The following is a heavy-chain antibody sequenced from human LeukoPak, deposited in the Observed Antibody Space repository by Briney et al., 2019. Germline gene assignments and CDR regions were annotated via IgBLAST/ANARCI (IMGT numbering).Heavy chain of an antibody. V-gene: IGHV4-34*01. J-gene: IGHJ3*02. CDR1: GGSFSGYY. CDR2: INHRGST. CDR3: ARGPLYYDYVWGSYRKRYDAFDI. Sequence: PSETLSLTCAVYGGSFSGYYWSWLRQPPGKGLEWIGEINHRGSTNYNPSLKSRVTISVDTSKNQFSLKLSSVTAADTAVYYCARGPLYYDYVWGSYRKRYDAFDIWGQGTMVTVSS. D-gene: IGHD3-16*02.